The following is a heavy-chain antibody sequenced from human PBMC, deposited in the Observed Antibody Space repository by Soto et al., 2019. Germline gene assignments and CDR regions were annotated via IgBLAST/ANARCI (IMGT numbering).Heavy chain of an antibody. V-gene: IGHV1-3*01. Sequence: GASVKVSCKASGYTFTSYAMHWVRQAPGQRLEWMGWINAGNGNTKYSQKFQGRVTITRDTSASTAYMELSSLRSEDTAVYYCARRSSSSRAVYGMDVRGQGTTVTVSS. J-gene: IGHJ6*02. CDR1: GYTFTSYA. D-gene: IGHD6-13*01. CDR3: ARRSSSSRAVYGMDV. CDR2: INAGNGNT.